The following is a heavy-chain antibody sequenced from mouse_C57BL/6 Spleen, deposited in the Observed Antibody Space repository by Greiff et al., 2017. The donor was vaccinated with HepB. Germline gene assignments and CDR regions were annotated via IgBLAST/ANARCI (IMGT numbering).Heavy chain of an antibody. CDR3: ARCELGNLGYYYAMDY. Sequence: VQVVESDAELVKPGASVKISCKVSGYTFTDHTIHWMKQRPEQGLEWIGYIYPRDGSTKYNEKFKGKATLTADKSSSTAYMQLNSLTSEDSAVYFCARCELGNLGYYYAMDYWGQGTSVTVSS. CDR1: GYTFTDHT. CDR2: IYPRDGST. V-gene: IGHV1-78*01. D-gene: IGHD2-1*01. J-gene: IGHJ4*01.